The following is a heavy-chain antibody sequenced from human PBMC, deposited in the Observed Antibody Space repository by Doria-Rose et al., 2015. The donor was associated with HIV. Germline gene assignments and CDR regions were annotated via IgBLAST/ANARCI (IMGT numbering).Heavy chain of an antibody. J-gene: IGHJ4*02. CDR1: GVSLSSPGMG. V-gene: IGHV2-26*01. D-gene: IGHD6-13*01. CDR2: IFSDDAR. CDR3: ARIKSSRWYHKYYFGF. Sequence: QVTLKESGPVLVKPTETLTLTCTVSGVSLSSPGMGVGWIRQPPGKALEWLANIFSDDARSYKTSLKSRLTISRGTSKSQVVLTMTDMDPVDTATYYCARIKSSRWYHKYYFGFWGQGTLVIVSA.